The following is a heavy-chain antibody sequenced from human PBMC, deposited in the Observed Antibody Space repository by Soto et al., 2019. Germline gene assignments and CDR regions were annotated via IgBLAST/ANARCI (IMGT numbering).Heavy chain of an antibody. CDR1: GYSYTRYW. CDR2: IYPGDSDT. CDR3: ARTAATGKYYYGMAV. D-gene: IGHD6-13*01. J-gene: IGHJ6*02. Sequence: GEALKSSGTGSGYSYTRYWVGWVHQMPGKGLELMGIIYPGDSDTRYSPSFQGQVTISADKSISTAYLQWSSLKASDTAMYYCARTAATGKYYYGMAVWRQGTSVPVSS. V-gene: IGHV5-51*07.